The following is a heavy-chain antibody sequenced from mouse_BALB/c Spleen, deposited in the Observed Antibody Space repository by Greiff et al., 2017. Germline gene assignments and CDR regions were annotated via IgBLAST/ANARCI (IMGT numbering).Heavy chain of an antibody. V-gene: IGHV1-80*01. CDR3: AREITTVLDY. J-gene: IGHJ2*01. Sequence: VQLQQSGAELVRPGSSVKISCKASGYAFSSYWMNWVKQRPGQGLEWIGQIYPGDGDTNYNGKFKGKATLTADKSSSTAYMQLSSLTSEDSAVYFCAREITTVLDYWGQGTTLTVSS. CDR1: GYAFSSYW. CDR2: IYPGDGDT. D-gene: IGHD1-1*01.